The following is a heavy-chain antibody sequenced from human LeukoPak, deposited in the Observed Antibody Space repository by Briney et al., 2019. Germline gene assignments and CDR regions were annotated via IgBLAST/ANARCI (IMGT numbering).Heavy chain of an antibody. D-gene: IGHD6-19*01. CDR3: ARGVEVAVPFDY. CDR1: GFTFSSYS. J-gene: IGHJ4*02. Sequence: GGSLRLSCAASGFTFSSYSMNWVRQAPGKGLEWVSSISSSSSYIYYADSVEGRFTISRDNAKNSLYLQMNSLRAEDTAVYYCARGVEVAVPFDYWGQGTLVTVSS. CDR2: ISSSSSYI. V-gene: IGHV3-21*01.